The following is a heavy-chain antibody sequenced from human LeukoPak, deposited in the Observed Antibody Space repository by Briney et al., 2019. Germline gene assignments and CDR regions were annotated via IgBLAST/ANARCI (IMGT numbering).Heavy chain of an antibody. Sequence: GRSLRLSCAASGFTFDDYAMHWVRQAPGKGLEWVSGISWNSGSIGYADSVKGRFTISRDNAKNSLYLQMNSLRAEDTAVYYCAKDVSGGYSSSWYSDYWGQGTLVTVSS. CDR1: GFTFDDYA. D-gene: IGHD6-13*01. CDR3: AKDVSGGYSSSWYSDY. J-gene: IGHJ4*02. CDR2: ISWNSGSI. V-gene: IGHV3-9*01.